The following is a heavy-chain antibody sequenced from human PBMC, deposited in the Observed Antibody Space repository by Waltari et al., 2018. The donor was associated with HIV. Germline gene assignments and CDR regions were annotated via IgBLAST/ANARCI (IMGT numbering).Heavy chain of an antibody. CDR3: ARGVYDFWSGPKGFDP. V-gene: IGHV3-21*01. CDR1: GFTFSKYS. CDR2: ISSSSSYT. D-gene: IGHD3-3*01. Sequence: EVQLVESGGGLVKPGGSLRLSCEVSGFTFSKYSMNWVRQAPGKGLEWVSSISSSSSYTYYGDSVKGRFTISRDNAKNSLYLQMNSLRAEDTAVYYCARGVYDFWSGPKGFDPWGQGTRVTVSS. J-gene: IGHJ5*02.